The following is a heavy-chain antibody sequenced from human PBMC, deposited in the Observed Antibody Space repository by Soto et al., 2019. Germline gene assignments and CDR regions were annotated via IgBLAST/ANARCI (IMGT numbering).Heavy chain of an antibody. CDR2: IIPIFGTA. J-gene: IGHJ4*02. CDR3: ARDSIVGDYYGSGSYRFDY. Sequence: QVQLVQSGAEVKKPGSSVKVSCKASGGTFSSYAISWVRQAPGQGLEWMGGIIPIFGTANYAQKFQGRVTITADESTSPAYMELSSLRSEDTAVYYCARDSIVGDYYGSGSYRFDYWGQGTLVTVSS. CDR1: GGTFSSYA. D-gene: IGHD3-10*01. V-gene: IGHV1-69*01.